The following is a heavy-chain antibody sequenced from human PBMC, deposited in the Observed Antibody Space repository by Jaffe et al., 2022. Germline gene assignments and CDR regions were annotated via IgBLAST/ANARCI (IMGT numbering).Heavy chain of an antibody. CDR1: GYSISSGYY. J-gene: IGHJ4*02. Sequence: QVQLQESGPGLVKPSETLSLTCAVSGYSISSGYYWGWIRQPPGKGLEWIGSIYHSGSTYYNPSLKSRVTISVDTSKNQFSLKLSSVTAADTAVYYCARSHYDSSGHGGLSFDYWGQGTLVTVSS. D-gene: IGHD3-22*01. CDR3: ARSHYDSSGHGGLSFDY. V-gene: IGHV4-38-2*01. CDR2: IYHSGST.